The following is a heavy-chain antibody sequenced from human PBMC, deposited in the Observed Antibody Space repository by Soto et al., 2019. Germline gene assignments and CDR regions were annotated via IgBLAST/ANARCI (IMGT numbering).Heavy chain of an antibody. D-gene: IGHD3-22*01. CDR3: VKGHSDYYYYFDY. V-gene: IGHV3-23*01. CDR2: IRGSGGDT. J-gene: IGHJ4*02. Sequence: EVQLLESGGGLVQPGGSLRLSCAASGFTFSFCAMSWVRQAPGKGMEWVSSIRGSGGDTYYADSVRGRFTISRDNSKNTLYLKMNSLRVEDTAVYYCVKGHSDYYYYFDYWGQGTLVTVSS. CDR1: GFTFSFCA.